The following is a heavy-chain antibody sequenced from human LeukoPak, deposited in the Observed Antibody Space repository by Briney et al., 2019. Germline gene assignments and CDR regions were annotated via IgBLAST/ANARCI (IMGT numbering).Heavy chain of an antibody. CDR3: ARDGLTLDYYGMDV. V-gene: IGHV3-66*01. Sequence: GGSLRLSCAASGFTVSSNSVSWVRQAPGKGLEWVSIIYSGGSTDYGESVKGRFTISRDNSKNTVYLQMNSLRAEDTAVYYCARDGLTLDYYGMDVWGQGTTVTVSS. CDR1: GFTVSSNS. CDR2: IYSGGST. D-gene: IGHD3-16*01. J-gene: IGHJ6*02.